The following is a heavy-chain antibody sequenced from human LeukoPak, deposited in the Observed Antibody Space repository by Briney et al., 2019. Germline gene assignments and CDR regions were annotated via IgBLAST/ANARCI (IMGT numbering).Heavy chain of an antibody. Sequence: PSETLSLTCAVYGGSFSGYYWSWIRQPPGKGLEWIGEIDHSGSTNYNPSLKSRVTISIDTSKYQFSLKLRSVNAADTAVYYCASSWLRPPPLHLWGQGTLVTVSS. J-gene: IGHJ4*02. CDR3: ASSWLRPPPLHL. D-gene: IGHD6-19*01. V-gene: IGHV4-34*01. CDR2: IDHSGST. CDR1: GGSFSGYY.